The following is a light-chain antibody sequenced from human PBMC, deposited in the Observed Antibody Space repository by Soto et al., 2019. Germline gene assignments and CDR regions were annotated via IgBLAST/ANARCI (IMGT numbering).Light chain of an antibody. CDR2: DVT. V-gene: IGLV2-14*03. J-gene: IGLJ3*02. CDR3: SSYTNKDTLL. CDR1: SSDVGGYDH. Sequence: QSALTQSASVSGCPGQSITISCTGTSSDVGGYDHVSWYQQHPGKAPKLIIYDVTVRPSGISRRFSGSKSDNTASLAVSGLQPEDEADYYCSSYTNKDTLLFGGGTKLTVL.